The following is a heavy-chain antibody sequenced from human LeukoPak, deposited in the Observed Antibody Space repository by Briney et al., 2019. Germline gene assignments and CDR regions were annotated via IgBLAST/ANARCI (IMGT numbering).Heavy chain of an antibody. J-gene: IGHJ4*02. D-gene: IGHD3-22*01. CDR1: GFTFSSYE. Sequence: PGGSLRLSCAASGFTFSSYEMNWVRQAPGKGLEWVSYISSSGSTIYYADSVKGRFTISRDNAKNSLYLQMNSLRAEDTAVYYCARVDVSGYKLFDYWGQGTLVTVSP. CDR3: ARVDVSGYKLFDY. CDR2: ISSSGSTI. V-gene: IGHV3-48*03.